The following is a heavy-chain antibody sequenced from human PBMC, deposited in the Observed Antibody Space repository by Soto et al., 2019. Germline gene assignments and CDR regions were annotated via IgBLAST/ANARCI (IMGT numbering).Heavy chain of an antibody. D-gene: IGHD4-17*01. Sequence: SVKVSCKASGGAFSSYAISWVRQAPGQGLEWMGGIIPIFGTANYAQKFQGRVTITADESTSTAYMELSSLRAEDTAVYYCARDLGRKLRQYDAFDIWGQGTMVTVSS. CDR1: GGAFSSYA. V-gene: IGHV1-69*13. J-gene: IGHJ3*02. CDR3: ARDLGRKLRQYDAFDI. CDR2: IIPIFGTA.